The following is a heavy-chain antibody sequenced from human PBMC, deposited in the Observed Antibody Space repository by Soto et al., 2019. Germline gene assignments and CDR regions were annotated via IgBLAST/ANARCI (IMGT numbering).Heavy chain of an antibody. J-gene: IGHJ5*02. CDR3: ARESLPNGDYLNWFDP. CDR2: IWYDGSNK. Sequence: QVQLVESGGGVVQPGRSLRLSCAATGFTFSSYGMHWVRQAPGKGLEWVAVIWYDGSNKYYADSVKGRFTISRDNSKNTLYLQMNSLIAEDTAVYYCARESLPNGDYLNWFDPWGQGTLVTVSS. V-gene: IGHV3-33*01. CDR1: GFTFSSYG. D-gene: IGHD4-17*01.